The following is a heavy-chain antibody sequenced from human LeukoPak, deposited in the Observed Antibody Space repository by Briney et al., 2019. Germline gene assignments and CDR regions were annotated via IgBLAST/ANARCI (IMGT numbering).Heavy chain of an antibody. D-gene: IGHD5-12*01. CDR2: INPSGGST. CDR1: GYTFTSCY. CDR3: ARDYRSKIGYSGNDNPFFDY. J-gene: IGHJ4*02. Sequence: ASVKVSCKASGYTFTSCYMHWVRQAPGQGLEWMGIINPSGGSTSYAQKVQGRVTMTSDTSTSTVYMELSSLRSEDTAVYYCARDYRSKIGYSGNDNPFFDYWGQGTLVTVSS. V-gene: IGHV1-46*01.